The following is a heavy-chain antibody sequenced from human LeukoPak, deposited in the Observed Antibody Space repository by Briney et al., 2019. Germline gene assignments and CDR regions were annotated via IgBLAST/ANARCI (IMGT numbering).Heavy chain of an antibody. Sequence: GGSLRLSCAASGFTFSTYGMHWVRQAPGKGLEWVSAISGSGGSTYYADSVKGRFTISRDNSKNTLYLQMNSLRAEDTAVYYCAKTLCSGGSCYPLDYWGQGTLVTVSS. D-gene: IGHD2-15*01. CDR2: ISGSGGST. V-gene: IGHV3-23*01. CDR3: AKTLCSGGSCYPLDY. J-gene: IGHJ4*02. CDR1: GFTFSTYG.